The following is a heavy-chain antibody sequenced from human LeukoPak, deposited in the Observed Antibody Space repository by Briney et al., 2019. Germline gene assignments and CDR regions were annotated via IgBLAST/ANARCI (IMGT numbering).Heavy chain of an antibody. V-gene: IGHV4-59*11. J-gene: IGHJ4*02. D-gene: IGHD3-22*01. CDR3: GRSAHESGYSPFHY. Sequence: SETLSLTCTVSGDSISSHYWSWIRQPPGKGLEWIGYVYHTGSTNYNPSLKSRVTISVDMSKNESSLKLSSVTAADTAVYYCGRSAHESGYSPFHYWGQGTLVTVSS. CDR1: GDSISSHY. CDR2: VYHTGST.